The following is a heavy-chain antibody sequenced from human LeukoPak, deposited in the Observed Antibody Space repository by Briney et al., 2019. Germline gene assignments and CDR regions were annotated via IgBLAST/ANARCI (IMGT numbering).Heavy chain of an antibody. Sequence: QAGGALRLSCAGSGFTVSNNYMSWVRQAPGKGLEWVSVIHSGGTTNYADSVQGRFTISRDNSKTTVYLHMNSLRAEDTAVYYCARDSDSGYGPFASWGQGTLVTVSS. J-gene: IGHJ4*02. CDR2: IHSGGTT. D-gene: IGHD5-12*01. CDR1: GFTVSNNY. CDR3: ARDSDSGYGPFAS. V-gene: IGHV3-53*01.